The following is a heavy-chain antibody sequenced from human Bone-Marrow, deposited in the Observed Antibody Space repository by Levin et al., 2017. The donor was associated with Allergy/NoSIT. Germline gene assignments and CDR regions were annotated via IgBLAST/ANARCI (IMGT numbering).Heavy chain of an antibody. Sequence: SETLSLTCTVSGGSISGSAYYWGWIRQPPGKGLEWIGSIYYSGNTFYNASLKSRVTISIDTSKSQFSLELTSMTAAGTGMYYCARGVLYGGWGAVWDSWGPGSLVTVSS. CDR2: IYYSGNT. CDR3: ARGVLYGGWGAVWDS. J-gene: IGHJ4*02. D-gene: IGHD4-23*01. V-gene: IGHV4-39*07. CDR1: GGSISGSAYY.